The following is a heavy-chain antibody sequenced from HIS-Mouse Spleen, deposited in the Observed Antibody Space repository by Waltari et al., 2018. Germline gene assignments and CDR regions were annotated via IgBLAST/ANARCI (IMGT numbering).Heavy chain of an antibody. CDR1: GFTFSIYW. CDR2: IKQDGSEK. Sequence: EVQLVESGGGLVQPGGSLRLSCAASGFTFSIYWMSWVRQAPGKGLEWVANIKQDGSEKYYVDSVKGRFTISRDNAKNSLYLQMNSLRAEDTAVYYCAREPHYGGNSHFDYWGQGTLVTVSS. V-gene: IGHV3-7*01. CDR3: AREPHYGGNSHFDY. D-gene: IGHD4-17*01. J-gene: IGHJ4*02.